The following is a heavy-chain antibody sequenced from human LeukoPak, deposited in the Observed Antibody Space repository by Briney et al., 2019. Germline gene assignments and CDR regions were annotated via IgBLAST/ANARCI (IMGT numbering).Heavy chain of an antibody. D-gene: IGHD3-10*01. V-gene: IGHV4-61*01. J-gene: IGHJ4*02. CDR3: ARGGGEDFDY. CDR2: IYYSGST. CDR1: GGSVSSGSYY. Sequence: SETLSLTCTVSGGSVSSGSYYWSWIRQPPGKGLEWIGDIYYSGSTNYNPSLKSRVTISVDTSKNQFSLKLSSVTAADTAVYYCARGGGEDFDYWGQGTLVTVSS.